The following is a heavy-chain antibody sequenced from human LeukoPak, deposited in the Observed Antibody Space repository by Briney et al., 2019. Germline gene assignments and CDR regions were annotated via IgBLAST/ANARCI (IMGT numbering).Heavy chain of an antibody. CDR2: IYYSGST. V-gene: IGHV4-59*01. D-gene: IGHD2-21*01. CDR3: AREDTLRSIDY. J-gene: IGHJ4*02. CDR1: GGSISSYY. Sequence: SETLSLTCTVSGGSISSYYWSWIRQPPGKGLEWIGYIYYSGSTNYNPSLKSRVTISVDTSKNQFSLKLSSVTAADTAVYYCAREDTLRSIDYWGQGTLVTVSS.